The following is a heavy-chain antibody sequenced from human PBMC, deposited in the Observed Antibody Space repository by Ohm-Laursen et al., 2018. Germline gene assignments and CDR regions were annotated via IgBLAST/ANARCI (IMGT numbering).Heavy chain of an antibody. Sequence: GSLRLSCAASGFTFSNAWMSWVRQAPGKGLEWVGRSKSKTDGGTTDYAAPVKGRFTISRDDLKNTLYLQMNSLKTEDTAVYYCTAKRVPSYDLSTGYYTDWGQGTLVTVSS. CDR2: SKSKTDGGTT. CDR3: TAKRVPSYDLSTGYYTD. J-gene: IGHJ4*02. CDR1: GFTFSNAW. D-gene: IGHD3-9*01. V-gene: IGHV3-15*01.